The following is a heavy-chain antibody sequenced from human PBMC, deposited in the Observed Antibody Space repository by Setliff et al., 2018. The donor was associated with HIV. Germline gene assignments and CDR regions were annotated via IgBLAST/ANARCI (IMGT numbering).Heavy chain of an antibody. J-gene: IGHJ4*02. CDR3: TIPASSLAPN. Sequence: SETLFLTCTVSGTSISSHNYYWGWIRQSPGKGLEWIASIRSSGDTYYNPSLQSRVIISVDTSNNQISLKLTSVTAADTAVYYCTIPASSLAPNWGRGTQVTVSS. CDR2: IRSSGDT. V-gene: IGHV4-39*01. CDR1: GTSISSHNYY.